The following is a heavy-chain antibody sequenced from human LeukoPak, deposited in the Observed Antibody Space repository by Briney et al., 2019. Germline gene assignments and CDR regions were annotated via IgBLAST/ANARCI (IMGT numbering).Heavy chain of an antibody. Sequence: GGSLRLSCAATGFTFSTYAMSWVRQAPGRGLEWVSFISGSTNYTYYADSVKGRFTISRDNAKNSLYLQMNSLRAEDTAVYYCAKKGLPDYWGQGTLVTVSS. J-gene: IGHJ4*02. CDR2: ISGSTNYT. CDR1: GFTFSTYA. CDR3: AKKGLPDY. V-gene: IGHV3-23*01.